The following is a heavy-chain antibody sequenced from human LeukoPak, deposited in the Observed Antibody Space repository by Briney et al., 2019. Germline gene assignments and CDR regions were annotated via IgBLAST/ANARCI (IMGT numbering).Heavy chain of an antibody. J-gene: IGHJ6*03. CDR3: AREQLVQDYYYYMDV. V-gene: IGHV1-69*04. D-gene: IGHD6-6*01. Sequence: GASVKVSCKASGGTFSSYAISWVRQAPGQGLEWMGRIIPILGIANYAQKFQGRVTITTDESTSTAYMELSSLRSEDTAVYYCAREQLVQDYYYYMDVWGKGTTVTVSS. CDR1: GGTFSSYA. CDR2: IIPILGIA.